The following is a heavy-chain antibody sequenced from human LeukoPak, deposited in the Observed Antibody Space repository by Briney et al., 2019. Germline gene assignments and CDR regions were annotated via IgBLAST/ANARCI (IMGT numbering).Heavy chain of an antibody. CDR2: IIPILGIA. J-gene: IGHJ4*02. CDR1: GGTFSSYA. Sequence: ASVKVSCKASGGTFSSYAISWVRQAPGQGLEWMGRIIPILGIANYAQKVQRRVTITADKSTSTAYIELSSLSSEDTAVYHCAREATLTSYYDSSGYPLAYWGQGTLVTVSS. CDR3: AREATLTSYYDSSGYPLAY. D-gene: IGHD3-22*01. V-gene: IGHV1-69*04.